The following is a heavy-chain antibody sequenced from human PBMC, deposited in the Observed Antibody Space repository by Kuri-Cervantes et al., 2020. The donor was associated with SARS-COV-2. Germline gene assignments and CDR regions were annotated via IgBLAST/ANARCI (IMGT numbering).Heavy chain of an antibody. V-gene: IGHV1-69*05. J-gene: IGHJ4*02. Sequence: SVKVSCKAFGYSFSDHYMYWVRQAPGQGLEWMGGIIPIFGTANYAQKFQGRVTITTDESTSTAYMELSSLRSEDTAVYYCARDLSRGDFWSGWYHDYWGQGTLVTVSS. D-gene: IGHD3-3*01. CDR1: GYSFSDHY. CDR3: ARDLSRGDFWSGWYHDY. CDR2: IIPIFGTA.